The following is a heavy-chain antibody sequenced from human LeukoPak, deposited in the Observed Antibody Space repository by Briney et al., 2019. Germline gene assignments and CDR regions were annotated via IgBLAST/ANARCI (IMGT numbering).Heavy chain of an antibody. CDR3: ARGYYYDSSGYPRGAFDI. CDR2: MSYDGNNR. J-gene: IGHJ3*02. Sequence: GGCLRLSCLASGFTFSSYAMHWVRQAPGKGLEWVAVMSYDGNNRYYTDSVKGRFTISRDNSKNTVYLQMNSLRAEDTAVYYCARGYYYDSSGYPRGAFDIWGQGTMVTVSS. D-gene: IGHD3-22*01. CDR1: GFTFSSYA. V-gene: IGHV3-30*03.